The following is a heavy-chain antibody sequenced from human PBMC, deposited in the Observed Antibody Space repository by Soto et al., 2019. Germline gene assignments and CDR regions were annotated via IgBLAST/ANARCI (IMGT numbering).Heavy chain of an antibody. V-gene: IGHV3-23*01. CDR1: VDSYSFYV. Sequence: AGSLIPTSSVSVDSYSFYVMRWVCQAPCKGLEWVAAIGAGGGGAYYADSVTGRFTISRDNSKNSLHLQMSSLRAEDTAVYYCARDISRLGYCGGDSCYPHRGQGTQVTVSS. D-gene: IGHD2-15*01. CDR2: IGAGGGGA. CDR3: ARDISRLGYCGGDSCYPH. J-gene: IGHJ4*02.